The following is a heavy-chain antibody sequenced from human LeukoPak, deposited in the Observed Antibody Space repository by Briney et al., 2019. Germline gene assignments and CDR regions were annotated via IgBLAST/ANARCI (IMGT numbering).Heavy chain of an antibody. CDR2: ISGSGGST. CDR1: GFTFGDYG. V-gene: IGHV3-23*01. J-gene: IGHJ4*02. Sequence: PGGSLRLSCAASGFTFGDYGMSWVRQAPGKGLEWVSVISGSGGSTYYADSVKGRFTISRDNSKNTLYLQMNSLRAEDTAVYYCAKDFGSGTQGPTLDYFDYWGQGTLVTVSS. D-gene: IGHD3-10*01. CDR3: AKDFGSGTQGPTLDYFDY.